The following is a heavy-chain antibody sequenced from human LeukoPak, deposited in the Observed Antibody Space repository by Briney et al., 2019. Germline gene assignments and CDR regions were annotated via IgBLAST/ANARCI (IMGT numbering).Heavy chain of an antibody. CDR3: ASGRFLAPYYMDV. CDR1: GYSISSGYY. CDR2: IYHSGST. Sequence: KPSETLSLTCGVSGYSISSGYYWGWIRQPPGKGLEWIGSIYHSGSTYYNPSLKSRVTISVDTSKNQFSLKLSSVTAADTAVYYCASGRFLAPYYMDVWGKGTTVTVSS. J-gene: IGHJ6*03. V-gene: IGHV4-38-2*01. D-gene: IGHD3-3*01.